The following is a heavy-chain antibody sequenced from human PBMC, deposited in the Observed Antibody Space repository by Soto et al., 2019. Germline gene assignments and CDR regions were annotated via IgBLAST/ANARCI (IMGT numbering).Heavy chain of an antibody. CDR1: GGTFSSYA. J-gene: IGHJ6*02. CDR3: ARGGAGATYYYYCMDV. CDR2: IIPIFGTA. V-gene: IGHV1-69*13. Sequence: GASVKVSCKASGGTFSSYAISWVRQAPGQGLEWMGGIIPIFGTANYAQKFQGRVTITADESTSTAYMELSSLRSEDTAVYYCARGGAGATYYYYCMDVWGQGTTVTVSS. D-gene: IGHD1-26*01.